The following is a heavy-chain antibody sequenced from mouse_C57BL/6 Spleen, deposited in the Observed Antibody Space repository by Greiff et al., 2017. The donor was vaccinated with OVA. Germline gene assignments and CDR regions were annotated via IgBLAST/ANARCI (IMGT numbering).Heavy chain of an antibody. V-gene: IGHV1-59*01. J-gene: IGHJ2*01. D-gene: IGHD3-3*01. CDR1: GYTFTSYW. Sequence: QVQLQQPGAELVRPGTSVKLSCKASGYTFTSYWMHWVKQRPGQGLEWIGVIDPSDSYTNYNQKFKGKATLTVDTSSSTAYMQLSSLTSEDSAVYYCAREGPPLDYGGQGTTLTVSS. CDR2: IDPSDSYT. CDR3: AREGPPLDY.